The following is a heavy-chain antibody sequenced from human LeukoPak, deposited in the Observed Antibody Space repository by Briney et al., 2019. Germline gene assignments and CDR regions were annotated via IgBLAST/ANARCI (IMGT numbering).Heavy chain of an antibody. Sequence: GGSLRLSCAASGFTFIDYDMHWVRQVIGKPLESVSPIGIRGDTHYSGSVKGRFTISRENAESSLYLQMNSLRAEDTAVYYCARGGIQVSGIDEFDYWGQGTLVTVSS. CDR3: ARGGIQVSGIDEFDY. D-gene: IGHD6-19*01. V-gene: IGHV3-13*01. CDR2: IGIRGDT. CDR1: GFTFIDYD. J-gene: IGHJ4*02.